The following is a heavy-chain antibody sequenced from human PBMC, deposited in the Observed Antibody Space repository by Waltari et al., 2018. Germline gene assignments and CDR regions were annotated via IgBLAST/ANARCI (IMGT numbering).Heavy chain of an antibody. Sequence: QVQLQESGPGLVKPSETLSLTCTVSGGSISSYYWSWIRQLPGKGLEWSGYIYFSGSTNYNPSLKSLVTISVDTSKNQFSLKLSSVTAADTAVYYCARGYRRGYDTGYCFDYWGQGTLVTVSS. CDR1: GGSISSYY. CDR3: ARGYRRGYDTGYCFDY. D-gene: IGHD3-9*01. J-gene: IGHJ4*02. V-gene: IGHV4-59*12. CDR2: IYFSGST.